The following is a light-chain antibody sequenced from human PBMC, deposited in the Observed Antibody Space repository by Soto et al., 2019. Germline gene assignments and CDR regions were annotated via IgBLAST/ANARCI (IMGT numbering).Light chain of an antibody. J-gene: IGLJ1*01. CDR1: SSDVGGYNY. V-gene: IGLV2-14*01. CDR3: SSYTSSSKGV. CDR2: DVS. Sequence: QSVLTQPASVSGSPGQSSTISCTGTSSDVGGYNYVSWYQQHPGKAPKLMIYDVSNRPSGVSNRFSGSKSGNTASLTISGLHAEDEADYYCSSYTSSSKGVFGTRTKLTVL.